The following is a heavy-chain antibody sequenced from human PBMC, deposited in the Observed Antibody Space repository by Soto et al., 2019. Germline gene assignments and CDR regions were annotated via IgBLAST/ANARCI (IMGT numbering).Heavy chain of an antibody. CDR3: ARARITIFGVVIYYYYGMDV. V-gene: IGHV1-3*01. CDR2: INAGNGNT. CDR1: GYTFTSYA. D-gene: IGHD3-3*01. J-gene: IGHJ6*02. Sequence: QVQLVQSGAEVNKPGASVKVSCKASGYTFTSYAMHWVRQAPGQRLEWMGWINAGNGNTKYSQKFQGRVTITRDTSASTAYMELSSLRSEDTAVYYCARARITIFGVVIYYYYGMDVWGQGTTVTVSS.